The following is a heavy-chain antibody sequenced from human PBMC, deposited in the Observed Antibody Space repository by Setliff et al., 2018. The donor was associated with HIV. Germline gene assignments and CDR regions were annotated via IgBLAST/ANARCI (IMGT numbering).Heavy chain of an antibody. CDR2: INPSSGGT. D-gene: IGHD5-12*01. V-gene: IGHV1-2*02. CDR1: GYTFTDYY. CDR3: ARGDYFGSQSPQSYVDVVPTIGRYYFDY. Sequence: GASVKVSCKASGYTFTDYYVHWVRQAPGQGLEWMGWINPSSGGTNYAQTSQGRVTMTRDTSITTAYLDLTSLRSDDTAVYYCARGDYFGSQSPQSYVDVVPTIGRYYFDYWGQGTLVTVSS. J-gene: IGHJ4*02.